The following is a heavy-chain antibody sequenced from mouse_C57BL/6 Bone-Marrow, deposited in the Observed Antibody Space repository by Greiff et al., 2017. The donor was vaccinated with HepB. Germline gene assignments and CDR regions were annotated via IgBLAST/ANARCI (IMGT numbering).Heavy chain of an antibody. J-gene: IGHJ4*01. V-gene: IGHV5-16*01. CDR3: ARDGLGRAMDY. D-gene: IGHD4-1*01. CDR2: INYDGSST. CDR1: GFTFSDYY. Sequence: EVQVVESEGGLVQPGSSMKLSCTASGFTFSDYYMAWVRQVPEKGLEWVANINYDGSSTYYLDSLKSRFIISRDNAKNILYLQMSSLKSEDTATYYCARDGLGRAMDYWGQGTSVTVSS.